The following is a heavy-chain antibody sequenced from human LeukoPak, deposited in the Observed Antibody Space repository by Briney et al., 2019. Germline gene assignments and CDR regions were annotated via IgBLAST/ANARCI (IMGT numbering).Heavy chain of an antibody. D-gene: IGHD4-11*01. Sequence: ASVKVSCKASGYTFTSYYIHWVRQAPGQGLERMGWINPKSGYTNYEQKFQGWVTMTRDTSISTASLELSSVTSDDTAVYYCARRTVTGTYFFDFWGQGTLVTVSS. CDR3: ARRTVTGTYFFDF. V-gene: IGHV1-2*04. CDR2: INPKSGYT. CDR1: GYTFTSYY. J-gene: IGHJ4*02.